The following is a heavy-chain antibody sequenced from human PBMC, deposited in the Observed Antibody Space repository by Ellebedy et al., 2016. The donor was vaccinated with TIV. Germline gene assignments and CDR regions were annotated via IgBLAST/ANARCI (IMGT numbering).Heavy chain of an antibody. J-gene: IGHJ4*02. CDR3: ASQEYSSGPPGFDY. D-gene: IGHD6-19*01. V-gene: IGHV5-10-1*04. CDR2: IDPSDSYT. Sequence: SWIRQHPGKGLEWMGRIDPSDSYTNYSPSFQGQVTISADKSISTAYLQWSSLKASDTAMYYCASQEYSSGPPGFDYWGQGTLVTVSS.